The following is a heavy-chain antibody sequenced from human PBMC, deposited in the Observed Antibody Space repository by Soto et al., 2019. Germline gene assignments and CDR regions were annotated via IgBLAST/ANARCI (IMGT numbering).Heavy chain of an antibody. Sequence: EVQLLESGGGLVQPGGSLRISCAASGFTFSSYAMSWVRQAPGKGLEWVSGISASGGRTYYADSVKGRFTISRDNSKNTMYLQMNSLRVEDTAVYKCAKDWYLLRAFDLWGQGTMVTVSS. CDR2: ISASGGRT. D-gene: IGHD2-15*01. V-gene: IGHV3-23*01. CDR3: AKDWYLLRAFDL. CDR1: GFTFSSYA. J-gene: IGHJ3*01.